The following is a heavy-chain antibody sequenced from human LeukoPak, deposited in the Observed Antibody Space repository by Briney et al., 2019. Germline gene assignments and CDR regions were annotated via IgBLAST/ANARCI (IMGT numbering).Heavy chain of an antibody. CDR2: ISWSSGSI. D-gene: IGHD5-12*01. V-gene: IGHV3-9*01. CDR3: AKAMGSRSGYAIDY. Sequence: GGSLRLSCAASGFTFDDYAMHWVRQAPGKGLEWVSGISWSSGSIGYADSVKGRFTISRDNAKNSLYLQMNSLRAEDTALYYCAKAMGSRSGYAIDYWGQGTLVTVSS. J-gene: IGHJ4*02. CDR1: GFTFDDYA.